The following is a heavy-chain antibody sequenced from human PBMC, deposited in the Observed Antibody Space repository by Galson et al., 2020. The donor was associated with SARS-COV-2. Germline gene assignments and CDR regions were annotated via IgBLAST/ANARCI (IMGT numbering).Heavy chain of an antibody. Sequence: SETLSLTCTVSGGSISRYFWSWIRQSPGKGLEYIGDIYYTGITNYNPSLKGRVTISIHTSKYQFSLRLSSVTAADTAVYYCAGVTNYYDSRRFPKRWVDRWGQGTLVTVSS. CDR3: AGVTNYYDSRRFPKRWVDR. V-gene: IGHV4-59*08. CDR2: IYYTGIT. J-gene: IGHJ4*02. CDR1: GGSISRYF. D-gene: IGHD3-22*01.